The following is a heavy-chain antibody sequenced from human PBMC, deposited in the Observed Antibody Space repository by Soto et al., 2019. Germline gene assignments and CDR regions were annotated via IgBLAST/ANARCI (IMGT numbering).Heavy chain of an antibody. CDR2: INAGNGNT. CDR1: GYTFSNYG. D-gene: IGHD2-15*01. J-gene: IGHJ3*02. Sequence: ASVKVSCKASGYTFSNYGITWVRQAPGQRLEWMGWINAGNGNTKYSQKFQGRVTITRDTSASTAYMELSSLRSEDTAVYYCARDDCSGGSCYPPTGAFDIWGQGTMVTVSS. V-gene: IGHV1-3*01. CDR3: ARDDCSGGSCYPPTGAFDI.